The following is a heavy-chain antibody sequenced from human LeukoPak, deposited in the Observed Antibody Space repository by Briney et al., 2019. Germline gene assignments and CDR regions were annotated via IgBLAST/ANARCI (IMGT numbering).Heavy chain of an antibody. D-gene: IGHD5-12*01. Sequence: GGSLRLSCEVSGFHFDDHSMNWVRQAPGKGLEWVSYISTTSSYIFYADSVKGRFTISRDNAKRSLYLQMNSLRAEDTAVYYCERDSSPYSSDTKTFDYWGQGTLVSVSS. CDR1: GFHFDDHS. CDR3: ERDSSPYSSDTKTFDY. J-gene: IGHJ4*02. V-gene: IGHV3-21*01. CDR2: ISTTSSYI.